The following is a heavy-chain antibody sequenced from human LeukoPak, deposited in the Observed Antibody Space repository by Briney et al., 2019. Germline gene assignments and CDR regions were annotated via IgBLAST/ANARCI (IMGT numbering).Heavy chain of an antibody. CDR1: GFTFSSYS. D-gene: IGHD3-3*01. Sequence: GGSLRLSCAASGFTFSSYSMNWVRQAPGKGLEWVSSISSSSSYIYYADSVKGRFTISRDNAKNSLYLQVNSLRAEDTAVYYCARAEDDFWSGYYSVDYWGQGTLVTVSS. CDR3: ARAEDDFWSGYYSVDY. J-gene: IGHJ4*02. CDR2: ISSSSSYI. V-gene: IGHV3-21*01.